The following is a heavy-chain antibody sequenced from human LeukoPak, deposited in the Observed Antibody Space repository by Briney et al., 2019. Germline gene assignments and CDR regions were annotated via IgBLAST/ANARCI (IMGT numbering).Heavy chain of an antibody. CDR3: VRNLAVAGTCFDS. Sequence: GGSLRLSCAASGFSFNSDWMDWVRQAPGKGLEWVANINHDNTENNYLDSVKGRFTISRDNAESSLYLQMNSLRAEDTALYYCVRNLAVAGTCFDSWGQGTLVTVSS. CDR1: GFSFNSDW. D-gene: IGHD6-19*01. J-gene: IGHJ4*02. CDR2: INHDNTEN. V-gene: IGHV3-7*03.